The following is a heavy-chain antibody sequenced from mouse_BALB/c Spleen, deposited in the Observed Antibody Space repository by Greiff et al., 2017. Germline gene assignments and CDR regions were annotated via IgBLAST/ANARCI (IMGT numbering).Heavy chain of an antibody. Sequence: EVKVEESGGGLVQPGGSVKLSCAASGFTFSDSWMDWVRQSPGQGLEWVAEIRSKANNHATYYAVSVKGRLTISRDYSKSSDYLKMNSLRAEDNGMYYFTRSGDFGDYYAMDSGGKGTSVTVSS. D-gene: IGHD2-13*01. CDR1: GFTFSDSW. J-gene: IGHJ4*01. V-gene: IGHV6-6*01. CDR2: IRSKANNHAT. CDR3: TRSGDFGDYYAMDS.